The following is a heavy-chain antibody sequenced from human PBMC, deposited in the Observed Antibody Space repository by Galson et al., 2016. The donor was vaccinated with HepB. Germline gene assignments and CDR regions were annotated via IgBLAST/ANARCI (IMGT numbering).Heavy chain of an antibody. J-gene: IGHJ5*02. CDR3: ARGYTSGWYWSDP. D-gene: IGHD6-19*01. CDR2: IIPIFGTA. V-gene: IGHV1-69*06. CDR1: GGTFSIYA. Sequence: SVKVSCKASGGTFSIYAISWVRQAPGQGLEWMGGIIPIFGTANYAQTFQGRVTITADKSTSKAYMELTSLRPEDTAVYYCARGYTSGWYWSDPWGQGTLVTVSP.